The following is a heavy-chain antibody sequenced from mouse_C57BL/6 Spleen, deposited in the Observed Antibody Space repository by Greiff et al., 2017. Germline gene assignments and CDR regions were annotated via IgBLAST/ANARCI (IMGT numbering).Heavy chain of an antibody. CDR3: ERWIVPLITTEDYLDY. D-gene: IGHD1-1*01. V-gene: IGHV1-55*01. Sequence: QVQLQQPGAELVKPGASVKMSCKASGYTFTSYWITWVKQRPGQGLEWIGDIYPGSGSTNYNEKFKSKATLTVDTSSSTAYMQLSSLTSEDSAVYYVERWIVPLITTEDYLDYWGQGTTLTVSS. CDR1: GYTFTSYW. CDR2: IYPGSGST. J-gene: IGHJ2*01.